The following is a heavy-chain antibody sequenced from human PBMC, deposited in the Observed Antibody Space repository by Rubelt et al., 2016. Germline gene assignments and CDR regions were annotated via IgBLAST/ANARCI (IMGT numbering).Heavy chain of an antibody. D-gene: IGHD1-26*01. V-gene: IGHV3-74*02. CDR2: INSDGTIT. CDR1: GFTFKNYW. Sequence: EVQLLESGGGLVQPGGSLRLSCAASGFTFKNYWMHWVRQAPGKGLVWVSRINSDGTITTHADSVKGRLTISRDNAKNTLDLQMNSLRGEDTAVYYCARARTAVIVGSIYFDDWGQGILVTVAS. CDR3: ARARTAVIVGSIYFDD. J-gene: IGHJ4*02.